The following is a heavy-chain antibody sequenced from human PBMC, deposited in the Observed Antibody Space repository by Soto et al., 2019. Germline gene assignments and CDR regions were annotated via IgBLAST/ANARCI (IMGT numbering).Heavy chain of an antibody. CDR3: VRIRYQLPSSVLWLDP. V-gene: IGHV4-34*01. CDR2: INHVGGT. Sequence: SETLSLTCAVYGGFLSESYWTWIRQPPGKGLEWIGEINHVGGTNYNPPLKSRVTMSVDTSQNQFSLRLISVTAADTAMYFCVRIRYQLPSSVLWLDPWGQGTPVTVSS. CDR1: GGFLSESY. J-gene: IGHJ5*02. D-gene: IGHD3-16*01.